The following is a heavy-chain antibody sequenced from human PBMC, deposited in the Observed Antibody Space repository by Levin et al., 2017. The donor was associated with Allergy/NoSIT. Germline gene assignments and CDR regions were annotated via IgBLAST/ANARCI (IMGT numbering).Heavy chain of an antibody. CDR2: IHYTGYT. J-gene: IGHJ5*02. CDR1: GGSISSYY. Sequence: SETLSLTCTVSGGSISSYYWSWIRQSPGKRPEWIGYIHYTGYTNYSPSLKSRVTISLDTSKNQFSLKLTSVTAADTAVYFCARSAHVTVIPAAIFACDPWGQGILVTVSS. CDR3: ARSAHVTVIPAAIFACDP. V-gene: IGHV4-59*08. D-gene: IGHD2-2*01.